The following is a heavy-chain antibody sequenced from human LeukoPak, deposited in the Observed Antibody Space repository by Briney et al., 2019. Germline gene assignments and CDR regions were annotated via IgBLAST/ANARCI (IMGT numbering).Heavy chain of an antibody. V-gene: IGHV1-2*02. CDR2: INPNSGGT. Sequence: GASVKVSCKASGYTFTGYYMHWVRQAPGQGLEWMGWINPNSGGTNYAQKFQGRVTMTRDTSISTAYMELSRLGSDDTAVYYCARDRATKGYCSGGSCHVIWFDPWGQGTLVTVSS. D-gene: IGHD2-15*01. CDR3: ARDRATKGYCSGGSCHVIWFDP. CDR1: GYTFTGYY. J-gene: IGHJ5*02.